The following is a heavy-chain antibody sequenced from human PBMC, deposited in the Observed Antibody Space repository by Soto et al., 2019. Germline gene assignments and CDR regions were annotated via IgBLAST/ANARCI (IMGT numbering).Heavy chain of an antibody. CDR1: GFTFSSYA. J-gene: IGHJ6*02. V-gene: IGHV3-64*01. CDR3: AKVLSTNWNQYYYYYSMDV. D-gene: IGHD1-1*01. CDR2: ISSNGGST. Sequence: GGPLRLSCAASGFTFSSYAMHWVRQAPGKGLEYVSAISSNGGSTYYANSVKGRFTISRDNSKNTLYLQMNSLRAEDTAVYYCAKVLSTNWNQYYYYYSMDVWGQGTTVTVSS.